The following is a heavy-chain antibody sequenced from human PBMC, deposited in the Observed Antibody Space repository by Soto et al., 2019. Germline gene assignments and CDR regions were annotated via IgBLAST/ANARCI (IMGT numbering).Heavy chain of an antibody. Sequence: LRLSCAASGFTFSSYEMNWVRQAPGKGLEWVSYISSSGSTIYYADSVKGRFTISRDNAKNSLYLQMNSLRAEDTAVYYCARTEDYYGSGSYYSPDAFDIWGQGTMVTVSS. CDR3: ARTEDYYGSGSYYSPDAFDI. V-gene: IGHV3-48*03. D-gene: IGHD3-10*01. J-gene: IGHJ3*02. CDR1: GFTFSSYE. CDR2: ISSSGSTI.